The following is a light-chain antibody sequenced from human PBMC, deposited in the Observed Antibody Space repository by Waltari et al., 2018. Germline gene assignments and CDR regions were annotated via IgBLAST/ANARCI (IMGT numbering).Light chain of an antibody. J-gene: IGLJ1*01. V-gene: IGLV1-44*01. CDR2: SSD. CDR1: SSNIGSNA. CDR3: ASWDDSLNVYV. Sequence: QSVLTQPPSASGTPGQRVTISCSGSSSNIGSNAVNWYQHFPGTAPKLLIYSSDQRPSGVPDRFSGSKSGTSASLAITGLRSEDEADYNCASWDDSLNVYVFGTGTKVTVL.